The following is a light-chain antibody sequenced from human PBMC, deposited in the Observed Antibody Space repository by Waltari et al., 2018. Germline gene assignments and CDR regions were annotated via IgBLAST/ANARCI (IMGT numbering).Light chain of an antibody. J-gene: IGLJ2*01. Sequence: QSVLTQPPSVSGAPGQRVTISCPGSRSHIRAGYAVHWYQQLPGSAPQLLIYANIERPSGVPDRFSGSKSATSASLAITGLQAEDEADYYCQSYDRSLSVRVFGGGTKLTVL. V-gene: IGLV1-40*01. CDR1: RSHIRAGYA. CDR3: QSYDRSLSVRV. CDR2: ANI.